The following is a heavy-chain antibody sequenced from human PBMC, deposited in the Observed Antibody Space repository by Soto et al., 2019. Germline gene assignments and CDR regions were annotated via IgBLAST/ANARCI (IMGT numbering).Heavy chain of an antibody. CDR2: IRSKAYGGTT. CDR1: GFTFGDYA. J-gene: IGHJ3*02. Sequence: GGSLRLSCTASGFTFGDYAMSWFRQAPGKGLEWVGFIRSKAYGGTTEYAASVKGRFTISRDDSKSIAYLQMNSLKTEDTAVYYCTRVGQDGYQDAFDIWGQGTMVTVS. D-gene: IGHD5-12*01. V-gene: IGHV3-49*03. CDR3: TRVGQDGYQDAFDI.